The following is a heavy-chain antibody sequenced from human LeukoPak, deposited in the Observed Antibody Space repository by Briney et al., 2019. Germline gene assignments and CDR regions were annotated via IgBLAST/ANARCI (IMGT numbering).Heavy chain of an antibody. Sequence: GASVKVSCKTSGYTFTSYGVSWVRQAPGQGLEWMGWIGTHNGNTNYAQKLQGRVTMTTDTSTSTAYMELRSLRSDDTAVYYCARSQFYGSGSYQGRWFDPWGQGTLVTVSS. CDR2: IGTHNGNT. CDR1: GYTFTSYG. CDR3: ARSQFYGSGSYQGRWFDP. D-gene: IGHD3-10*01. J-gene: IGHJ5*02. V-gene: IGHV1-18*01.